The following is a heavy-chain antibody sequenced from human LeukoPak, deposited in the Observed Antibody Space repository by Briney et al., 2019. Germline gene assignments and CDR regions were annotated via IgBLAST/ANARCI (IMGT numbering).Heavy chain of an antibody. CDR2: IYHSGST. J-gene: IGHJ4*02. Sequence: SQTLSLTCTVSGGSISSGGYSWSWIRQPPGKGLEWIGYIYHSGSTYYNPSLKSRVTISVDRSKNQFSLKLSSVTAADTAVYYCAREDIVVVVAATRSWTYWGQGTLVTVSS. CDR3: AREDIVVVVAATRSWTY. V-gene: IGHV4-30-2*01. D-gene: IGHD2-15*01. CDR1: GGSISSGGYS.